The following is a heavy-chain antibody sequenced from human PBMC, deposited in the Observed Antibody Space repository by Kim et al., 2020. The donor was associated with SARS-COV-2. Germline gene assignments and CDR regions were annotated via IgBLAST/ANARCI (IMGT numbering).Heavy chain of an antibody. J-gene: IGHJ4*02. CDR1: GFTFSSYA. V-gene: IGHV3-23*01. D-gene: IGHD3-3*01. CDR3: AKIVRGDGYNFWVYYFDY. Sequence: GGSLRLSCAASGFTFSSYAMSWVRQAPGKGLEWVSAISGSGGSTYYADSVKGRFTISRDNSKNTLYLQMNSLRAEDTAVYYCAKIVRGDGYNFWVYYFDYWGQGTLVTVSS. CDR2: ISGSGGST.